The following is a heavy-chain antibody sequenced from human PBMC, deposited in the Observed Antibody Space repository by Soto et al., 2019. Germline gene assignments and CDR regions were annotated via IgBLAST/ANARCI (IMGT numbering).Heavy chain of an antibody. Sequence: QVQLVESGGGVVQPGTSLRLSCVGSGFTFRSYVIHWVRQAPGKGLEWVALTSYDGSNKYYDDSVKGRFTISRDNARNTVDLQMDNLRLEDTALYYGVRWGTTGGLDVWGQGTLVSVSS. V-gene: IGHV3-30*19. CDR1: GFTFRSYV. CDR2: TSYDGSNK. J-gene: IGHJ4*02. CDR3: VRWGTTGGLDV. D-gene: IGHD3-16*01.